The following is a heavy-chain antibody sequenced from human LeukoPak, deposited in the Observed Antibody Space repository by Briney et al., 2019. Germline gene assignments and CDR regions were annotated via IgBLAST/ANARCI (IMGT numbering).Heavy chain of an antibody. CDR3: ARDLGYRGSGSYFDY. V-gene: IGHV3-11*01. CDR1: GLTFSDYY. Sequence: GGSLRLSCAASGLTFSDYYMTWIRQAPGKEPEWVSYINGGGNTIYYADSVKGRFTISRDNAKNSLYLQMNSLRAEDTAVYYCARDLGYRGSGSYFDYWGQGTLVTVSS. CDR2: INGGGNTI. J-gene: IGHJ4*02. D-gene: IGHD3-10*01.